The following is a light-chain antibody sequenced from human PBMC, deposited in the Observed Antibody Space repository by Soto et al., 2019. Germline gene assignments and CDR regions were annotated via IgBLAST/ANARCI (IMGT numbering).Light chain of an antibody. CDR2: DVS. CDR3: SSYTSSSTYVV. Sequence: QSALTQPASVSGSPGQSITISCTGTSSDVGGYNYVSWYQQHPGKVPKLMIYDVSNRPSGVSNRFSGSKSGNTASLHISGLQAEDEADYYCSSYTSSSTYVVFGGGTKLTVL. J-gene: IGLJ2*01. CDR1: SSDVGGYNY. V-gene: IGLV2-14*01.